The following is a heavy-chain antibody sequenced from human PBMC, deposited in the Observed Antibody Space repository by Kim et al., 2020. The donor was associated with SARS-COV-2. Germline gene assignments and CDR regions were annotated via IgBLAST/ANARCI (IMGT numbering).Heavy chain of an antibody. J-gene: IGHJ6*02. V-gene: IGHV3-20*01. CDR3: AREIWGSGSYYYYYYGMDV. CDR2: INWNGGST. CDR1: GFTFDDYG. D-gene: IGHD3-10*01. Sequence: GGSLRLSCAASGFTFDDYGMSWVRQAPGKGLEWVSGINWNGGSTGYADSVKGRFTISRDNAKNSLYLQMNSLRAEDTALYHCAREIWGSGSYYYYYYGMDVWGQGTTVTVSS.